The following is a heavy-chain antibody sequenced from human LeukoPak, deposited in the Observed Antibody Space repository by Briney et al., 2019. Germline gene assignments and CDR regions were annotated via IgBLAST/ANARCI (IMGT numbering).Heavy chain of an antibody. J-gene: IGHJ4*02. Sequence: GSLRLSCAASGFAFMSYGMHWVRQAPGKGLEWVAVILYDGSNKYYADSVKGRFTISRHNSKNTLYLQMNSLRTEDTAVYYCAKDPPGEPADQYYFDNWGQGTLVTVSS. CDR3: AKDPPGEPADQYYFDN. CDR2: ILYDGSNK. D-gene: IGHD1-14*01. V-gene: IGHV3-30*18. CDR1: GFAFMSYG.